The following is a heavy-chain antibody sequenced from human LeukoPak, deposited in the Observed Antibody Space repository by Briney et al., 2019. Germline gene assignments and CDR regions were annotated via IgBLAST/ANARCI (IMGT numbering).Heavy chain of an antibody. Sequence: ASVKVSCKASGYTFSNYEINWVRQATGQGLEWMGWMNPNSGNTGYAQKFQGRVTIARDTSISTAYMELGSLRSEDTAVYYCARGYDFWSGHSSLFDYWGQGTLVTVSS. D-gene: IGHD3-3*01. J-gene: IGHJ4*02. CDR2: MNPNSGNT. CDR1: GYTFSNYE. V-gene: IGHV1-8*03. CDR3: ARGYDFWSGHSSLFDY.